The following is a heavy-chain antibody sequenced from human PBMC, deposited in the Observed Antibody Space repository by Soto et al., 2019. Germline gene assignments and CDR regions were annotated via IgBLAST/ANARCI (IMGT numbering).Heavy chain of an antibody. V-gene: IGHV1-8*01. D-gene: IGHD1-1*01. Sequence: DSVKGSCKASGYTFTSYDINWVRQATGQGLEWMGWMNPNSGNTGYAQKFQGRVTMTRNTSISTAYMELSSLRSEDTAVYYCARAPSLLERLRGGDFDIRGQRSMVTVSS. CDR1: GYTFTSYD. J-gene: IGHJ3*02. CDR2: MNPNSGNT. CDR3: ARAPSLLERLRGGDFDI.